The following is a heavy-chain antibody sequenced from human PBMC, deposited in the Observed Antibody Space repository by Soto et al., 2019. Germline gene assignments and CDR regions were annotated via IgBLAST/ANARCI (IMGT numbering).Heavy chain of an antibody. D-gene: IGHD6-13*01. CDR2: IIPIFGTA. V-gene: IGHV1-69*06. Sequence: SXKMSYEASGGTXISYAIRLVRQAPGQGLEWIGGIIPIFGTANYNPSFQGHVTISADKSTSKAYLQWNRLEASDTAIYYFAVFWSSWFGEGRLASWGPGTLGTVSS. CDR1: GGTXISYA. CDR3: AVFWSSWFGEGRLAS. J-gene: IGHJ5*02.